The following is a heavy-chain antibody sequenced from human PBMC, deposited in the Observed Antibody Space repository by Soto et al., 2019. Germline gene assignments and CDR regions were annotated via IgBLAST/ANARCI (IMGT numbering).Heavy chain of an antibody. CDR2: MYYGGST. CDR3: ASTIFPASNWFET. J-gene: IGHJ5*02. V-gene: IGHV4-39*01. CDR1: XXXXXXXXXX. D-gene: IGHD3-9*01. Sequence: QLQLQESGPGLVKASETLSLTCTXXXXXXXXXXXXXXXIRQPQGKGLVWIGSMYYGGSTYYNPSXXSRXXXXXXXXXNXXXXXXXXXXAXDTAVHYCASTIFPASNWFETWGQGTLVTVSS.